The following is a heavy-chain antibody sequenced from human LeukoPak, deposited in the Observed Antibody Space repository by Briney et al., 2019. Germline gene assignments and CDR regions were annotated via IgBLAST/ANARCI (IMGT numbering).Heavy chain of an antibody. J-gene: IGHJ2*01. CDR3: ARGIAVAGPFDL. D-gene: IGHD6-19*01. CDR2: TSAYNGNT. V-gene: IGHV1-18*01. Sequence: ASVKVSCKASVYTFTSYGISWVRQAPGQGLEWMGWTSAYNGNTNYAQKLQGRVTMTTDTSTSTAYMELRSLRSDDTAVYYCARGIAVAGPFDLWGRGTLVTVSS. CDR1: VYTFTSYG.